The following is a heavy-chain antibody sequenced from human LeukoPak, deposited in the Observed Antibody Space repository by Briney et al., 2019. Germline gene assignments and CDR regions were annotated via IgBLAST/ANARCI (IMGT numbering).Heavy chain of an antibody. Sequence: SETLSLTCTVSGGSISSYYWSWIRQRPGKGLEWIGYIYYSGSTNYNPSLKSRVTISVDTSKNQFSLKLSSVTAADTAVYYCARGYNWNDCPRLWGQGTLVTVSS. CDR3: ARGYNWNDCPRL. J-gene: IGHJ4*02. CDR1: GGSISSYY. D-gene: IGHD1-1*01. V-gene: IGHV4-59*01. CDR2: IYYSGST.